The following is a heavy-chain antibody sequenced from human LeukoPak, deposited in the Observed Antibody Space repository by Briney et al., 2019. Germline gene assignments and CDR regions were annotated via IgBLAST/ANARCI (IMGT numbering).Heavy chain of an antibody. Sequence: SETLSLTCTVSGGSISSSSYYWGWIRQPPGKGLEWIGSIYYRGSTYYNPSLKSRVTISVDTSKNQFSLKLSSVTAADTAVYYCARTGYSSSWYVPLSDYWGQGTLVTVSS. CDR3: ARTGYSSSWYVPLSDY. J-gene: IGHJ4*02. V-gene: IGHV4-39*01. D-gene: IGHD6-13*01. CDR1: GGSISSSSYY. CDR2: IYYRGST.